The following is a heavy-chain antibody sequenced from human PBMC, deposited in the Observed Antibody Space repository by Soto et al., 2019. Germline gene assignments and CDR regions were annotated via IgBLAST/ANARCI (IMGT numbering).Heavy chain of an antibody. CDR1: GGTFSSYA. V-gene: IGHV1-69*13. D-gene: IGHD4-4*01. Sequence: SVKVSCKASGGTFSSYAISWVRQAPGQGLQWMGGIIPILGTTNYAQKFQGRVTITADESTSTVYMELSSLRSEDTAVYYCARVTDSNFLYWGQGALVTVSS. CDR3: ARVTDSNFLY. CDR2: IIPILGTT. J-gene: IGHJ4*02.